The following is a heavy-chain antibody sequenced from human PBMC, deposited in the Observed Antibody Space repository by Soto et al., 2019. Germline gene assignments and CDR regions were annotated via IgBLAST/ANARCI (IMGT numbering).Heavy chain of an antibody. CDR3: ARHRSIVGAPFRTSYYSHY. CDR2: ISAYNGNT. Sequence: QVQLVQSGAEVKKPGASVKVSCKASGYTFTSYGISWVRQAPGQGLEWMGWISAYNGNTNYAQKLQGRVTMTTDTSTSTAYMERRRLRSDDMAVYYCARHRSIVGAPFRTSYYSHYRGQGTLVIVSS. D-gene: IGHD1-26*01. V-gene: IGHV1-18*03. J-gene: IGHJ4*02. CDR1: GYTFTSYG.